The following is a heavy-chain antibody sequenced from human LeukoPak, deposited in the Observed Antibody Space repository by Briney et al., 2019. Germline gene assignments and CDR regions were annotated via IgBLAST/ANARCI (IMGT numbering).Heavy chain of an antibody. D-gene: IGHD5-18*01. CDR1: GLTLSSYW. CDR2: INSDGSRT. J-gene: IGHJ4*02. V-gene: IGHV3-74*01. CDR3: ARGLIQLWLRAGEKHFDY. Sequence: PGGSLRLSCAASGLTLSSYWMHWVRQAPGKGLVWVSGINSDGSRTSYADSVKGRFTISRDNAKNTLYLQMNSLRAEDTAVYYCARGLIQLWLRAGEKHFDYWGQGTLVTVSS.